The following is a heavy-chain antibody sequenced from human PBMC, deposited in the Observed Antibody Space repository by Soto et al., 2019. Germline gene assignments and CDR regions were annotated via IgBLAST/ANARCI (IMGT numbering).Heavy chain of an antibody. CDR1: GCMFRSYG. Sequence: GGYLRLSCAASGCMFRSYGMYWVRQAPGKGLEWVAVIWYDGTNKYYADSVKGRFTIPRDNSKDTLNLQMNSLRVEDTAVYHWARDTYYYGSGSSAIDHLGLGT. V-gene: IGHV3-33*01. CDR2: IWYDGTNK. J-gene: IGHJ4*03. D-gene: IGHD3-10*01. CDR3: ARDTYYYGSGSSAIDH.